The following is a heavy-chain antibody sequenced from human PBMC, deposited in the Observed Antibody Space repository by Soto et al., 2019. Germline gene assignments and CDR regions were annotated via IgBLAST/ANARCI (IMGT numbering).Heavy chain of an antibody. CDR3: AKQGYQLLAYYCYMDV. CDR2: ISGSGGST. D-gene: IGHD2-2*01. V-gene: IGHV3-23*01. Sequence: GGSLRLSCAASGFTFSSYAMSWVRQAPGQGQEWVSAISGSGGSTYYADSAKGRFTISRDNSKNTLYLQMNSLRAEDTAVYYCAKQGYQLLAYYCYMDVWGKGTTVTVSS. CDR1: GFTFSSYA. J-gene: IGHJ6*03.